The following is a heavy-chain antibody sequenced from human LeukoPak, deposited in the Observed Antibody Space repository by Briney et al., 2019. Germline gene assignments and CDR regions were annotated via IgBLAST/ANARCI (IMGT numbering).Heavy chain of an antibody. CDR3: ASFELDTFGGYQADY. V-gene: IGHV3-21*01. CDR1: GFTFSSYS. J-gene: IGHJ4*02. Sequence: PGGSLRLSCAASGFTFSSYSMNWVRQAPGKGLEWVSSISSSSSYIYYADSVKGRFTISRDNAKNSLYLQMNSPRAEDTAVYYCASFELDTFGGYQADYWGQGTLVTVSS. D-gene: IGHD3-16*01. CDR2: ISSSSSYI.